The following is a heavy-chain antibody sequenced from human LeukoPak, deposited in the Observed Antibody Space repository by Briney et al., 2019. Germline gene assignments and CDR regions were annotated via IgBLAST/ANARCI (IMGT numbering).Heavy chain of an antibody. CDR3: VNPPGYCSSTSCPGIDY. J-gene: IGHJ4*02. CDR2: ISSNGGST. V-gene: IGHV3-64D*06. CDR1: GFGFTFNTYA. D-gene: IGHD2-2*01. Sequence: GGSLRLSCSVSGFGFTFNTYAMHWVRQAPGKGLDYVAAISSNGGSTDYADSVKGRFTISRDNFKNTLYLQMSSLRAEDTAVYYCVNPPGYCSSTSCPGIDYWGQGTLVTVSS.